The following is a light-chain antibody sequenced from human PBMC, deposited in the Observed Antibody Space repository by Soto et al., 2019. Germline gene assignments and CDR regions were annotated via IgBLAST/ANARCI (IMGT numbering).Light chain of an antibody. CDR2: RNN. J-gene: IGLJ1*01. V-gene: IGLV1-47*01. Sequence: QSLLTQPPSASGTPGQRVTSSCSGSSSNIGSNYVYWYQQLPGTAPKLLIYRNNQRPSGVPDRFSGSKSGTSASLAISGLRSEDEADYYCAAWDDSLSGYVFGTGTKVPVL. CDR1: SSNIGSNY. CDR3: AAWDDSLSGYV.